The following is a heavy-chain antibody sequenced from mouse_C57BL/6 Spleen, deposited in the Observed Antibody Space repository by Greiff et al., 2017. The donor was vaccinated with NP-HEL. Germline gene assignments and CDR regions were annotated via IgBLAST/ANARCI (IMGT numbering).Heavy chain of an antibody. CDR3: ANYYGSSHWYFDV. V-gene: IGHV5-4*03. J-gene: IGHJ1*03. CDR1: GFTFSSYA. D-gene: IGHD1-1*01. CDR2: ISDGGSYT. Sequence: EVMLVESGGGLVKPGGSLKLSCAASGFTFSSYAMSWVRQTPEKRLEWVATISDGGSYTYYPDNVKGRFTISRDNAKNNLYLQMSHLKSEDTAMYYCANYYGSSHWYFDVWGTGTTVTVSS.